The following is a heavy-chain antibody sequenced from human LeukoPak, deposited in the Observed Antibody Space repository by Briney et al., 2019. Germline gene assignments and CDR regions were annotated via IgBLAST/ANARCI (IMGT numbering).Heavy chain of an antibody. CDR1: GDSISSDGHS. J-gene: IGHJ5*02. Sequence: PSETLSLTCGVSGDSISSDGHSWSWIRQPPGKGLEWIGSIYYSGSTYYNPSLKSRVTISVDTSKNQFSLRLTSVTAADTAVYYCARQEQQLIYNWFDPWGQGTLVTVSS. D-gene: IGHD6-13*01. CDR2: IYYSGST. V-gene: IGHV4-30-2*03. CDR3: ARQEQQLIYNWFDP.